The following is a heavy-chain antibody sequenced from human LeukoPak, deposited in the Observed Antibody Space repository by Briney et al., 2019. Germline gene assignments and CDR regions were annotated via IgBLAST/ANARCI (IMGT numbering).Heavy chain of an antibody. D-gene: IGHD4-17*01. Sequence: PGGSLRLSCAASGFTFSSYTMNWVRQAPGKGLEWVSSISSSSSYIYYADSVKGRFTISRDNAKNSLYLQMNSLRAEDTAVYYCARDSKGDYALDYWGQGTLVTVSS. CDR3: ARDSKGDYALDY. J-gene: IGHJ4*02. CDR1: GFTFSSYT. V-gene: IGHV3-21*01. CDR2: ISSSSSYI.